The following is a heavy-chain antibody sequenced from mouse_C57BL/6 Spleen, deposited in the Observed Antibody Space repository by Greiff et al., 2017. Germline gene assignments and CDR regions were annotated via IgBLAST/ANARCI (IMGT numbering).Heavy chain of an antibody. CDR3: ARLGQAY. CDR2: LYPGDGDP. Sequence: QVQLQQSGAELVKPGASVKISCKASGYAFSSYWMNWVKPRPGKGLEWIGQLYPGDGDPNYNGKFKGKATLTADKSSCTAYMQLSSLTSEDSAGYFCARLGQAYWGQGTLVTVSA. CDR1: GYAFSSYW. J-gene: IGHJ3*01. V-gene: IGHV1-80*01. D-gene: IGHD4-1*01.